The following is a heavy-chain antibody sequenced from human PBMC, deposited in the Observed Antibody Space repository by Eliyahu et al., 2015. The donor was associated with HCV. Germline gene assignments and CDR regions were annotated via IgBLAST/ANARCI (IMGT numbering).Heavy chain of an antibody. V-gene: IGHV3-48*01. J-gene: IGHJ4*02. Sequence: EVQLVESGGGLVQPGGSLRLSCAASGFTFSSYSMNWVRQTPGKGLEWVSYISSSSSTIYYADSVKGRFTISRDNAKNSLYLQMNSLRAEDTAVYYCASSGYRSFDYWGQGSLVTVSS. CDR2: ISSSSSTI. D-gene: IGHD3-22*01. CDR1: GFTFSSYS. CDR3: ASSGYRSFDY.